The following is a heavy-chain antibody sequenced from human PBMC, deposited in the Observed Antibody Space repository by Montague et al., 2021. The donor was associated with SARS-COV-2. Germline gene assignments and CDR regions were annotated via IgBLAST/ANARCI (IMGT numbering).Heavy chain of an antibody. CDR3: ARQENSSGWFKPDAFDI. CDR2: IYYSGST. D-gene: IGHD6-19*01. CDR1: GGSISSSSYY. V-gene: IGHV4-39*01. Sequence: SETLSLTCTVSGGSISSSSYYWGWIRQPPGKGLEWIGSIYYSGSTYYNPSLKSRVTISVDTSKNQFSLKLSSVTDADTAVYYCARQENSSGWFKPDAFDIWGQRTMVTVSS. J-gene: IGHJ3*02.